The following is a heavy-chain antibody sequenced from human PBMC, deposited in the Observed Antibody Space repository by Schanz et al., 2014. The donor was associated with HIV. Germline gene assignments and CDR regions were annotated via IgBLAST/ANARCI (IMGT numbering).Heavy chain of an antibody. CDR2: ISGSGGST. Sequence: QLVESGGVVVQPGGSLRLSCAASGFTFSSYAMSWVRQAPGKGLEWVSTISGSGGSTYYADSVKGRFTISRDNSKNTVYLQMNSLRVEDTAVYYCARFANWAFDIWGQGTTVTVSS. V-gene: IGHV3-23*04. CDR1: GFTFSSYA. CDR3: ARFANWAFDI. J-gene: IGHJ3*02. D-gene: IGHD1-1*01.